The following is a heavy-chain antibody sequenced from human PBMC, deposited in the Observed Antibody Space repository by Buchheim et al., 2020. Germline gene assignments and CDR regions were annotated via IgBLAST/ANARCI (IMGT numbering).Heavy chain of an antibody. CDR1: GFTFSSYS. D-gene: IGHD6-13*01. V-gene: IGHV3-48*01. CDR3: ARDSIAAAGGDLHWFDP. Sequence: EVQLVESGGGLVQPGGSLRLSCAASGFTFSSYSMNWVRQAPGKGLEWVSYISSSSSTIYYADSVKGRFTISRDNAKNSLYLQMNSLRAEDTAVYYCARDSIAAAGGDLHWFDPWGQGTL. J-gene: IGHJ5*02. CDR2: ISSSSSTI.